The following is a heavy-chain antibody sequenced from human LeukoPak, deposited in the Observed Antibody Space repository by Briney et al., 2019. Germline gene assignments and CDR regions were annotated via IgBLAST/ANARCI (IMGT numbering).Heavy chain of an antibody. CDR1: GYTFTGYY. D-gene: IGHD2-21*02. J-gene: IGHJ5*02. Sequence: ASVKVSCKASGYTFTGYYMHWVRQAPGQGLEWMGWINAGNGNTKYSQKFQGRVTITRDTSASTAYMELSSLRSEDTAVYYCARAWKYCGGDCYSNWFDPWGQGTLVTVSS. CDR2: INAGNGNT. V-gene: IGHV1-3*01. CDR3: ARAWKYCGGDCYSNWFDP.